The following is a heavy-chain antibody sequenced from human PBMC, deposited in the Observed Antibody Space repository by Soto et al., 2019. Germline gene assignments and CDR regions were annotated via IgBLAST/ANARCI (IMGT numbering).Heavy chain of an antibody. CDR3: ARTPRD. V-gene: IGHV4-31*03. CDR1: GGSISSGGYY. J-gene: IGHJ4*02. CDR2: YYYSGST. Sequence: QVQLQESGPGLVKPSQTLSLTCTVSGGSISSGGYYWRWLRQHPGKGLEWNGYYYYSGSTYSNPSLRSRGTRSVDTSKSQFSLKLSSVTAADTAVYYSARTPRDGGQGTLVTVSS.